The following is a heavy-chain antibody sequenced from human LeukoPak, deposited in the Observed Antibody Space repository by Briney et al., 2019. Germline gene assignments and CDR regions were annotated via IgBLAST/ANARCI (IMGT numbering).Heavy chain of an antibody. CDR2: IKQDGSEK. V-gene: IGHV3-7*01. CDR1: GFTFSKYW. Sequence: GGSLRLSCAASGFTFSKYWMSWVRQAPGKGLEWVANIKQDGSEKYYVDSVKGRFTISRDNAKNSLYLQMNSLRAEDTAVYYCARDLRRGGDYWGQGTLVTVSS. D-gene: IGHD3-10*01. CDR3: ARDLRRGGDY. J-gene: IGHJ4*02.